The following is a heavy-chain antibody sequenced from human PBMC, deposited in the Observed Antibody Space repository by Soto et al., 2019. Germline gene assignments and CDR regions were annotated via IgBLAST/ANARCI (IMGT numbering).Heavy chain of an antibody. CDR2: IKEDGNKK. Sequence: EVQLVESGGGLVQPGGSLRLSCAASGFSFSNFWMSWVRQAPGKGLEWVANIKEDGNKKNYVDSVRGRFTISRDKAKNALFLQLYSLRGADTDVYYCARDGRSWYVDVYYNLGKDVWGQGTTVTVSS. V-gene: IGHV3-7*01. J-gene: IGHJ6*02. CDR3: ARDGRSWYVDVYYNLGKDV. CDR1: GFSFSNFW. D-gene: IGHD6-13*01.